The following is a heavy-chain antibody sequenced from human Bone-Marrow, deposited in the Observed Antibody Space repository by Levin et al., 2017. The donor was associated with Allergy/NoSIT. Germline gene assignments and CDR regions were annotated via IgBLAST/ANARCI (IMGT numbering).Heavy chain of an antibody. D-gene: IGHD1-26*01. J-gene: IGHJ3*01. CDR3: VKDLKAIVGVTGVFDV. CDR2: LNWNSGGI. Sequence: LSLTCAASGFNFDDYAMHWVRQAPGKGLEWVSGLNWNSGGIGYADSVRGRFTISRDNGKNSVYLQMNSLKTEDTALYYCVKDLKAIVGVTGVFDVWGQGTMVTVSS. V-gene: IGHV3-9*01. CDR1: GFNFDDYA.